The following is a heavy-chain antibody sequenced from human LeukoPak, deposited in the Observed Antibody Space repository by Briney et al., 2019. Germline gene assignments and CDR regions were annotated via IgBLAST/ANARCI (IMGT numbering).Heavy chain of an antibody. D-gene: IGHD6-13*01. CDR1: GFTFSSYW. CDR3: ARDLDSSSWYSTYFDY. V-gene: IGHV3-7*01. CDR2: IKQDGSEE. Sequence: GGSLRLSCAASGFTFSSYWMSWVRQAPGKGLEWVANIKQDGSEEYYVDSVKGRFTISRDNAKNSLYLQMNSLRAEDTAVYYCARDLDSSSWYSTYFDYWGQGTLVTVSS. J-gene: IGHJ4*02.